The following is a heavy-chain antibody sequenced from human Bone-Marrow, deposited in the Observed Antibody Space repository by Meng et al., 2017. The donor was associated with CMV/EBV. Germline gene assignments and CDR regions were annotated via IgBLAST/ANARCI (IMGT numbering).Heavy chain of an antibody. J-gene: IGHJ3*02. CDR3: AKDQGSGWGDAFDI. CDR1: GFTFSSYS. CDR2: ISSSSSYI. Sequence: GGSLRLSCAASGFTFSSYSMNWVRQAPGKGLEWVSSISSSSSYIYYADSVKGRFTISRDNSKNTLFLQMSSLRAEDTAVYYCAKDQGSGWGDAFDIWGQGTMVTVSS. V-gene: IGHV3-21*04. D-gene: IGHD6-19*01.